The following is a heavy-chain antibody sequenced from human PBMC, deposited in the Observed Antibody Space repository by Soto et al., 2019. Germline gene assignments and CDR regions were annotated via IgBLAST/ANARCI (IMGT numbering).Heavy chain of an antibody. CDR1: GYTFTSYG. V-gene: IGHV1-18*01. CDR3: AGDHGSGKNVGRWEDS. D-gene: IGHD3-10*01. J-gene: IGHJ4*02. CDR2: ISAYNGNT. Sequence: QVQLVQSGAEVKKPGASVKVSCKASGYTFTSYGISWVRQAPGQGLEWMGWISAYNGNTNYAQKLQGRVRMTRDTSTSPAYMERRSRRSDDRAVYYCAGDHGSGKNVGRWEDSWGQGPLVTVSS.